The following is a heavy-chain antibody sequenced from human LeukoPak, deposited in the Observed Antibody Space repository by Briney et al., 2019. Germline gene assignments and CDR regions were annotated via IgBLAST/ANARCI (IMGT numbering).Heavy chain of an antibody. J-gene: IGHJ4*02. CDR1: GYTFTSYD. CDR2: MNPNTGRT. D-gene: IGHD5-12*01. V-gene: IGHV1-8*01. Sequence: ASVKVSCXASGYTFTSYDINWVRQASGQGLEWMGWMNPNTGRTGSAQRFQGRVTMTINTSTSTAYMELRSLRSEDTAVYYCARPLRGYSPFDSWGQGTLVTVSS. CDR3: ARPLRGYSPFDS.